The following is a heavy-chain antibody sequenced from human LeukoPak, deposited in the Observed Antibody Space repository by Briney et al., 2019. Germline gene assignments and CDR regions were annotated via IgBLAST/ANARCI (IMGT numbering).Heavy chain of an antibody. Sequence: GGSLRLSCAASGFTFSSYGMHWVRQAPGKGLEWVAVISYDGSNKYYADSVKGRFTISRDNSRNTLCLQMNSLRAEDTAVYYYAKDAHYTRFDYWGQGTLVTVSS. J-gene: IGHJ4*02. CDR3: AKDAHYTRFDY. CDR2: ISYDGSNK. CDR1: GFTFSSYG. D-gene: IGHD4-11*01. V-gene: IGHV3-30*18.